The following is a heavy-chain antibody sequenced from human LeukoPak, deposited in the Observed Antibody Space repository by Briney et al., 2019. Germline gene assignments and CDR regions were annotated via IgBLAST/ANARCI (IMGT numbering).Heavy chain of an antibody. J-gene: IGHJ4*02. V-gene: IGHV3-48*03. CDR3: ARFHTSNYNSIDY. D-gene: IGHD4-11*01. Sequence: PGGSLRLSCAASGFTFSIYEMTWVRQAPGKGLEWVSYINSANTIKYGDSVKGRFTISRDNAKNSLYLQTNSLRVEDTAVYYCARFHTSNYNSIDYWGQGTLVTVSS. CDR2: INSANTI. CDR1: GFTFSIYE.